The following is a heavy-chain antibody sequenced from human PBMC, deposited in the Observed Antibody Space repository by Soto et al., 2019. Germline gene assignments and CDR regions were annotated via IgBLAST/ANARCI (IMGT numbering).Heavy chain of an antibody. CDR2: IWYDAENT. Sequence: YGRRWVSKTQGKGLEWVASIWYDAENTYYADSVKGRFTISRDNSKNTLYLEMNSLRVEDTALYYCARGQSISRIVSVYLVQGSPVTGSS. J-gene: IGHJ4*02. CDR1: YG. V-gene: IGHV3-33*01. D-gene: IGHD3-22*01. CDR3: ARGQSISRIVSVY.